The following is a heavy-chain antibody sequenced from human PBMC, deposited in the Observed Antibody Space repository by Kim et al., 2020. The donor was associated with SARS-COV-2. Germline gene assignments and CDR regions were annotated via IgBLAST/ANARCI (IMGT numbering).Heavy chain of an antibody. J-gene: IGHJ3*02. V-gene: IGHV4-39*01. Sequence: SETLSLTCTVSGASITSTNFYGGWIRQPPGKGLEWIGDVYFSGGTYYNPSLTGRVTISVDTSKNQVSLKLNSVTAADSAVYYCARHRERGSFSAGAFDIWGPGTMVTVSS. D-gene: IGHD1-1*01. CDR2: VYFSGGT. CDR1: GASITSTNFY. CDR3: ARHRERGSFSAGAFDI.